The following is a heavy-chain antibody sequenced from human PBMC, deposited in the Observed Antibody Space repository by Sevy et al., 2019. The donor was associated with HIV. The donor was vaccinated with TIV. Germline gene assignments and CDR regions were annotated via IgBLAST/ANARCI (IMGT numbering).Heavy chain of an antibody. V-gene: IGHV3-23*01. Sequence: GGSLRLSCAASGIIFKSYVMSWVRQAPGKGLEWLSGISASGGSTYYADSVKGRFTISRDNFKSTLYLQMNILRAVDTAVYYCAGAGVGAKGFDYWGQGTLVTVSS. CDR3: AGAGVGAKGFDY. CDR2: ISASGGST. CDR1: GIIFKSYV. J-gene: IGHJ4*02. D-gene: IGHD1-26*01.